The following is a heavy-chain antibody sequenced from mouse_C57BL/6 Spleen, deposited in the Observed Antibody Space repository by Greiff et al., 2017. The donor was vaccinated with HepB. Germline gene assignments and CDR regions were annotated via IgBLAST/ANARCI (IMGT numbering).Heavy chain of an antibody. CDR2: INPNNGGT. CDR1: GYTFTDYY. CDR3: AYDYDWYFDV. V-gene: IGHV1-26*01. Sequence: EVQLQQSGPELVKPGASVKISCKASGYTFTDYYMNWVKQSHGKSLEWIGDINPNNGGTSYNQKFKGKATLTVDKSSSTAYMELRSLTSEDSAVYYCAYDYDWYFDVWGTGTTVTVSS. J-gene: IGHJ1*03. D-gene: IGHD2-4*01.